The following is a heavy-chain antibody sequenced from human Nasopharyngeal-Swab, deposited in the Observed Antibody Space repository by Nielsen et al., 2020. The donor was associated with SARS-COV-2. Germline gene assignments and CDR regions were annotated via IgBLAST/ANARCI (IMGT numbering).Heavy chain of an antibody. D-gene: IGHD2-8*02. CDR3: ASLLVVCATDIDC. Sequence: WIRQPPGKGLEWVASIKPDGSEGYYVDSEKGRFTIARDSAESSLYLQMYSLGAEDTAVYYWASLLVVCATDIDCWGQGTQVTVSS. CDR2: IKPDGSEG. V-gene: IGHV3-7*03. J-gene: IGHJ4*02.